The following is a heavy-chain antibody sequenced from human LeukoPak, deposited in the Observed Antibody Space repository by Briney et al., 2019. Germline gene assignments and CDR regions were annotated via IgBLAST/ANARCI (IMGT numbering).Heavy chain of an antibody. V-gene: IGHV1-8*01. J-gene: IGHJ4*02. D-gene: IGHD3-22*01. Sequence: ASVKVSCKASGYTFTSYDINWVRQAPGQGLEWMGWMNPNSGNSGSAQKFQDRVTMTRNTSISTAYMELSSLRSEDTAVYYCATGDMIALYWGQGTLVTVSS. CDR1: GYTFTSYD. CDR2: MNPNSGNS. CDR3: ATGDMIALY.